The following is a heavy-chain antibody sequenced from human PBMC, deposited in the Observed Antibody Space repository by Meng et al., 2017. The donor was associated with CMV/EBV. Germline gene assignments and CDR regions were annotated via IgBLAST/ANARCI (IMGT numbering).Heavy chain of an antibody. CDR3: ALAEYSSSLFDY. CDR2: INPSGGST. J-gene: IGHJ4*02. Sequence: QVQRGHAGAGVQKAAAPVKVSCKASGYTFTSYYMHWVRQAPGQGLEWMGIINPSGGSTSYAQKFQGRVTMTRDTSTSTVYMVLSSLRSEDTAVYYCALAEYSSSLFDYWGQGTLVTVSS. V-gene: IGHV1-46*01. D-gene: IGHD6-13*01. CDR1: GYTFTSYY.